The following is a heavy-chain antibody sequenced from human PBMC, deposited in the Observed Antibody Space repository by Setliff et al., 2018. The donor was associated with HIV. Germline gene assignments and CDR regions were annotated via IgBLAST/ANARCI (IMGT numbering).Heavy chain of an antibody. CDR2: IYHSGST. D-gene: IGHD5-12*01. CDR3: ARGRVDIVITDYIDV. CDR1: GGSISSSDW. V-gene: IGHV4-4*02. Sequence: SETLSLTCAVSGGSISSSDWWNWVRQPPGKGLEWIGEIYHSGSTNYNPSLKSRVTISVDTSKNQFSLKLSSVTAADTAVYYCARGRVDIVITDYIDVWGKGTTVTVSS. J-gene: IGHJ6*03.